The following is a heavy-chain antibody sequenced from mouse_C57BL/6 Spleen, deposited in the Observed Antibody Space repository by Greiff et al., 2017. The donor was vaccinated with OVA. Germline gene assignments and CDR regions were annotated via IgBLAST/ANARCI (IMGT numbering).Heavy chain of an antibody. V-gene: IGHV3-6*01. Sequence: EVQVVESGPGLVKPSQSLSLTCSVTGYSITSGYYWNWIRQFPGNKLEWMGYISYDGSNNYNPSLKNRISITRDTSKNQFFLKLNSVTTEDTATYYCAREEKVGRYAMDYWGQGTSVTVSS. CDR2: ISYDGSN. J-gene: IGHJ4*01. CDR3: AREEKVGRYAMDY. CDR1: GYSITSGYY. D-gene: IGHD1-3*01.